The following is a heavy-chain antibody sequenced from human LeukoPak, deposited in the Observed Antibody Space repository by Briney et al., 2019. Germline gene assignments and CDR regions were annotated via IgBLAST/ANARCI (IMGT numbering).Heavy chain of an antibody. Sequence: TGGSLRLSCAASGFTFSSYAMSWVGQAPGKGLEWVSAISGSGGSTYYADSVKGRFNISRDNSKTTLYLQMNGLRAEDTAVYYCAKGWSGCLFDYWGQGTLVTVSS. CDR2: ISGSGGST. CDR3: AKGWSGCLFDY. V-gene: IGHV3-23*01. CDR1: GFTFSSYA. J-gene: IGHJ4*02. D-gene: IGHD3-3*01.